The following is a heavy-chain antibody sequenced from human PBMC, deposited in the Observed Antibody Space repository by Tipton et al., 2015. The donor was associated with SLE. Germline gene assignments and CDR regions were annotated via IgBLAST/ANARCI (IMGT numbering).Heavy chain of an antibody. J-gene: IGHJ4*02. CDR2: IYDSGST. CDR3: ARHAGDYAYFDS. CDR1: GDSISGHY. Sequence: TLSLTCTVSGDSISGHYRSWIRQPPGKGLGWIGYIYDSGSTSYNPSLKSRVTISEDTSKQQFSLKLTSLTAADTAVYYCARHAGDYAYFDSWGQGILVTVSS. D-gene: IGHD4-17*01. V-gene: IGHV4-59*08.